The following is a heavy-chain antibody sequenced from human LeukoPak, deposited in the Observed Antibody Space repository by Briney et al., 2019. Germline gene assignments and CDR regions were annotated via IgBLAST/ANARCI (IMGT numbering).Heavy chain of an antibody. CDR1: GFTVSRNY. D-gene: IGHD3-16*01. CDR2: ISGSGGST. Sequence: PGGSLRLSCAASGFTVSRNYMSWVRQAPGKGLEWVSAISGSGGSTYYADSVKGRFTISRDNSKNTLYLQMNSLRAEDTAVYYRAKDGGKRGAFDIWGQGTMVTVSS. CDR3: AKDGGKRGAFDI. V-gene: IGHV3-23*01. J-gene: IGHJ3*02.